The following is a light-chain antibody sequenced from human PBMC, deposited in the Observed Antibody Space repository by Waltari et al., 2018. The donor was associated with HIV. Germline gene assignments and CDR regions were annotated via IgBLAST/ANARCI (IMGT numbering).Light chain of an antibody. J-gene: IGKJ4*01. V-gene: IGKV3-20*01. CDR1: QTVSSRY. CDR3: QQYGSSSLWT. Sequence: NVLTQSPGTLSLSPGETVALSCRASQTVSSRYFAWYQQRPGQAPRLLIHGASTRATDIPDRFSGSGSGTDFTLTISRLEPEDVAVYYCQQYGSSSLWTFGGGTKV. CDR2: GAS.